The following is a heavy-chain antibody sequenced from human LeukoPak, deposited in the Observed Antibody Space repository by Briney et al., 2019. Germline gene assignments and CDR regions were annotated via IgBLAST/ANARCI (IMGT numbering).Heavy chain of an antibody. CDR1: GGSFSGYY. V-gene: IGHV4-34*01. Sequence: PSETLSLTCAVYGGSFSGYYWSWIRQPPGKGLEWIGEINHSGSTNYNPSLKSRVTISVDTSKNQFSLKLSSVTAADTAVYYCARGTDYDYVWGNYRYAFDIWGQGTMVTVSS. J-gene: IGHJ3*02. D-gene: IGHD3-16*02. CDR3: ARGTDYDYVWGNYRYAFDI. CDR2: INHSGST.